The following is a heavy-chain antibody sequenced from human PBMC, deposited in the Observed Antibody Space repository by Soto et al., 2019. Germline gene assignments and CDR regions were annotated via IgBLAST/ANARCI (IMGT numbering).Heavy chain of an antibody. J-gene: IGHJ4*02. CDR1: GFTFNYYY. D-gene: IGHD5-18*01. V-gene: IGHV3-11*06. CDR3: AITPRSSYGPFDY. CDR2: ISVTSAYT. Sequence: LKLSCVAAGFTFNYYYMSWIRQAPGKGLEWLSYISVTSAYTNYAESVKGRFTISRDNAQNSLYLQMNSLRAEDTALYYCAITPRSSYGPFDYWGRGTLVTVSS.